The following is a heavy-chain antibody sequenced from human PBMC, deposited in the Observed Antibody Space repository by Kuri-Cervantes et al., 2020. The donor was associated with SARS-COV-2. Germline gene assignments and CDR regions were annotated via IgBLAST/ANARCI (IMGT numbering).Heavy chain of an antibody. V-gene: IGHV3-23*01. CDR1: GFTFSSYA. CDR3: ARDLKWFGELLVDY. CDR2: ISGGGFT. J-gene: IGHJ4*02. D-gene: IGHD3-10*01. Sequence: GESLKISCAASGFTFSSYAMSWVRQAPGKGLEWVSGISGGGFTYYADSVKGRFTISRDNSKNTLYLQMNSLRAEDTAVYYCARDLKWFGELLVDYWGQGTLVTVSS.